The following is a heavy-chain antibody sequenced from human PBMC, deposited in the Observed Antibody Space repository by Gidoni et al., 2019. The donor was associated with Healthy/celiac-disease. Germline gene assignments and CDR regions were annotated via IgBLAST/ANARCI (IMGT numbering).Heavy chain of an antibody. V-gene: IGHV3-33*01. CDR3: ARDPDTNYYGSGINYYFDY. Sequence: QVQLVESGGGVVQPGRSLSLACAASGFTFSSYGMHWVRQAPGKGLEWVAVIWYDGSNKDYADSVKGRFTISRDNSKNTLYLQMNSLRAEDTAVYYCARDPDTNYYGSGINYYFDYWGQGTLVTVSS. J-gene: IGHJ4*02. CDR1: GFTFSSYG. D-gene: IGHD3-10*01. CDR2: IWYDGSNK.